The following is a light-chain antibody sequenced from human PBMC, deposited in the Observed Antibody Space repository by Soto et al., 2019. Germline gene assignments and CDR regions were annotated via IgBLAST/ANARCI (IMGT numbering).Light chain of an antibody. CDR1: SSNIGTNY. Sequence: QSVLTQPPSASGTPGQWVTISCSGGSSNIGTNYVYWYQHLAGAAPKLLIYRNNQRPSGVPSRFSGSRYGTSASLPTSGVLSEDESDHYCGAWDDGLSGYVFATGTKVTVL. CDR3: GAWDDGLSGYV. J-gene: IGLJ1*01. CDR2: RNN. V-gene: IGLV1-47*01.